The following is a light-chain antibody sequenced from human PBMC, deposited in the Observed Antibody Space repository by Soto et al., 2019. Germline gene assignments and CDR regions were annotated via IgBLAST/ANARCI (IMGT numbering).Light chain of an antibody. Sequence: QSVLTQPPSVSGAPGQRVTISCTGSSSNIGAGYDVHWYQQLPGTAPKLLIYGHNNRPSGVPDRFSGSKSGTSASLAITGLQAEDEADYYCQSYDSSLSGHVVFGGGTKLTVL. CDR3: QSYDSSLSGHVV. V-gene: IGLV1-40*01. J-gene: IGLJ2*01. CDR2: GHN. CDR1: SSNIGAGYD.